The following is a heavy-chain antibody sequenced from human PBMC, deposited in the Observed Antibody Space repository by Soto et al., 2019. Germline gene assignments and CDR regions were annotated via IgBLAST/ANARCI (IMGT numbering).Heavy chain of an antibody. J-gene: IGHJ4*02. Sequence: EVQLVESGGGLVQPGGSLRLSCAASGFNFGGYWMTWVRQAPGKGLEWVANIIKDGSEKSYVDSVKGRFTISRDNAKNSLYLEMNSLRVEDTAGYYCARDWGGLGYWGQGTLVTVSS. D-gene: IGHD3-10*01. CDR1: GFNFGGYW. V-gene: IGHV3-7*03. CDR3: ARDWGGLGY. CDR2: IIKDGSEK.